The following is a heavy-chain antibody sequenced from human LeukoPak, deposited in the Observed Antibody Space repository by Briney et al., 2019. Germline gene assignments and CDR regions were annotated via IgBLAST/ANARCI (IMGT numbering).Heavy chain of an antibody. Sequence: SEPLSLTCTVSSASMRNTYWSWIRQSAGQGLEWIGRIHSSGSTSYNPSLESRVTMSIDTSKNQFSLKLSSVTAADTAVYYCARDLRYYGSGSYYSSGWFDPWGQGTLVTVSS. CDR1: SASMRNTY. J-gene: IGHJ5*02. CDR3: ARDLRYYGSGSYYSSGWFDP. V-gene: IGHV4-4*07. D-gene: IGHD3-10*01. CDR2: IHSSGST.